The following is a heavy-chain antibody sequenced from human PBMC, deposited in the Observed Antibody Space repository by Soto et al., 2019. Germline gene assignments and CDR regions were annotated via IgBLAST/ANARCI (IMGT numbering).Heavy chain of an antibody. Sequence: EVQLLESGGGLVQPGGSLRLSCVGSGFIFTNYAMSWVRQTPGKGLQWVSSISGSGFSTYYADSVKGRLTISRDNSRDSVYLQINSLRADDTAVYYCAKGATSMVEGEEYFDVWGQGTMVTVSS. D-gene: IGHD5-18*01. J-gene: IGHJ3*01. CDR2: ISGSGFST. CDR3: AKGATSMVEGEEYFDV. CDR1: GFIFTNYA. V-gene: IGHV3-23*01.